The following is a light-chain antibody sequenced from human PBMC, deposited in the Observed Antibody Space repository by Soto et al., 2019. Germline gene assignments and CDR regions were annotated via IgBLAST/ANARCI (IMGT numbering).Light chain of an antibody. V-gene: IGLV2-14*03. CDR3: VSYTSNSLYV. J-gene: IGLJ1*01. CDR1: SNDVGGYNY. CDR2: DVT. Sequence: ALTQPASVSGSPGQSITISCTGTSNDVGGYNYVSWYQQQPGRAPKLMIHDVTYRPSGVSDRFSGSKSGNTASLTISGLQAEDEADYYCVSYTSNSLYVFGTGTKVTVL.